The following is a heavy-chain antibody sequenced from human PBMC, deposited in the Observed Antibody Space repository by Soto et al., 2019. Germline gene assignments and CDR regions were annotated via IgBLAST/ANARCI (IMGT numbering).Heavy chain of an antibody. V-gene: IGHV3-15*07. J-gene: IGHJ6*02. D-gene: IGHD3-16*02. Sequence: GGSLRLSCAASGFTFSNAWMNWVRQAPGKGLEWVGRIKSKTDGGTTDYAAPVKGRFTISRDDSKNTLYLQMNSLKTEDTAVYYCTMITFGGVIAPGLYYYYGMDVWGQGTTVTVSS. CDR1: GFTFSNAW. CDR2: IKSKTDGGTT. CDR3: TMITFGGVIAPGLYYYYGMDV.